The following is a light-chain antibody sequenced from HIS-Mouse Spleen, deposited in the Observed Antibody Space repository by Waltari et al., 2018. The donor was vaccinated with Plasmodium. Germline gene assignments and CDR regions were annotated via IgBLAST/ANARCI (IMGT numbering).Light chain of an antibody. CDR1: QSVSSN. V-gene: IGKV3-15*01. J-gene: IGKJ3*01. CDR2: GAT. CDR3: QQYNNLSFT. Sequence: EIVMTQSPATLSVSPGESATLSCRARQSVSSNLAWYQQKPGQAPRLLIYGATTRATGIRARFSGRGSGTEFTLTISSLQSEDFAVYYCQQYNNLSFTFGPGTKVAIK.